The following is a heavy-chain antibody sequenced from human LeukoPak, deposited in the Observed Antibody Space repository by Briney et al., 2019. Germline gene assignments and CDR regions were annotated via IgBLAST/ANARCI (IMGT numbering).Heavy chain of an antibody. V-gene: IGHV4-59*07. Sequence: ASVTLTLTCTVSGGSISSYYWSWIRQPPGKGLEWIGYIYYSGSTNYNPSLKSRVTISVDTSKNQFSLKLSSVTAADTAVYYCARSYSYYYYYYGMDVWGQGTTVTVSS. CDR2: IYYSGST. D-gene: IGHD4-11*01. CDR1: GGSISSYY. CDR3: ARSYSYYYYYYGMDV. J-gene: IGHJ6*02.